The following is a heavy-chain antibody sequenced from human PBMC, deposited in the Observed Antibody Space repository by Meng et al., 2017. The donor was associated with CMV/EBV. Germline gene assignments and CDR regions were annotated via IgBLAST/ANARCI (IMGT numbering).Heavy chain of an antibody. J-gene: IGHJ4*02. CDR3: ARGGGGEWELLHYFDY. CDR1: GGSFSSYY. Sequence: QWWGTSLFEPSETLSPTRADNGGSFSSYYRSWIRQPPGKGLEWIGEINHSGSTNYNPSLKSRVTISVDTSKNQFSLKLSSVTAADTAVYYCARGGGGEWELLHYFDYWGQGTLVTVSS. V-gene: IGHV4-34*01. D-gene: IGHD1-26*01. CDR2: INHSGST.